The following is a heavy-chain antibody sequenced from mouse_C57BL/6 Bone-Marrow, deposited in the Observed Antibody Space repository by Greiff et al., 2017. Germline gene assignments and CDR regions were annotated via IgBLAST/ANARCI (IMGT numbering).Heavy chain of an antibody. Sequence: EVQLVESGAELVRPGASVKLSCTASGFNIKDDYMHWVKQRPEQGLEWIGWIDPENGDTEYASKFQGKATITADTSSNTAYLQLSSLTSEDTAVXYCTTKGYDGGWYFDVWGTGTTVTVSS. D-gene: IGHD2-2*01. CDR2: IDPENGDT. J-gene: IGHJ1*03. V-gene: IGHV14-4*01. CDR3: TTKGYDGGWYFDV. CDR1: GFNIKDDY.